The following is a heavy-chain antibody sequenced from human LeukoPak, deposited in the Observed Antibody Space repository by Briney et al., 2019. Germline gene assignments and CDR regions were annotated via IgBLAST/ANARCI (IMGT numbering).Heavy chain of an antibody. Sequence: SVKVSCKASGGTFSSYAISWVRQAPGQGLEWMGGIIPIFGTANYEQKFQGRVTITTDESTSTAYMELSSLRSEDTAVYYCARRKITFFGVVIDYYYYYMDLWGKGTTVTVSS. D-gene: IGHD3-3*01. V-gene: IGHV1-69*05. J-gene: IGHJ6*03. CDR1: GGTFSSYA. CDR2: IIPIFGTA. CDR3: ARRKITFFGVVIDYYYYYMDL.